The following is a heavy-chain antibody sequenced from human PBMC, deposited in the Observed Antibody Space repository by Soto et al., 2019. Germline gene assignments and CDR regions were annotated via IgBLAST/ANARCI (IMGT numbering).Heavy chain of an antibody. CDR3: ARLEGLATISYYFDF. CDR2: VYNRGNT. D-gene: IGHD3-9*01. Sequence: QLQLQESGPGLVKPSETLSLTCSVSGDSINSDKYYWGRFPQPPGKGLEWIGSVYNRGNTNYNSSLHTRGTISLDKSKSQFSLKLNSVTAADSAVYFCARLEGLATISYYFDFWGQGALVTVSS. V-gene: IGHV4-39*01. CDR1: GDSINSDKYY. J-gene: IGHJ4*02.